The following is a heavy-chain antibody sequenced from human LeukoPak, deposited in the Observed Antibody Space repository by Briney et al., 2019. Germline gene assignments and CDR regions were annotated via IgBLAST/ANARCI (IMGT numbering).Heavy chain of an antibody. J-gene: IGHJ5*02. V-gene: IGHV7-4-1*02. CDR3: AREVRGVIKVWETNWFDP. CDR2: INTSTGNP. Sequence: GASVKVSCKASGYTFTNYAMNWVRQAPGQGLEWMGWINTSTGNPTYAQGFTGRFVFSLDTSVSTAYLQISSLKAKDTAVYYCAREVRGVIKVWETNWFDPWGQGTLVTVSS. CDR1: GYTFTNYA. D-gene: IGHD3-10*01.